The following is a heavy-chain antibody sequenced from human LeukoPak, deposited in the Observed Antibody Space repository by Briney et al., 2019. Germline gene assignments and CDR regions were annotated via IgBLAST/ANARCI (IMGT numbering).Heavy chain of an antibody. CDR3: ARGGYYYDSSGPIFDY. D-gene: IGHD3-22*01. J-gene: IGHJ4*02. Sequence: GGSLRLSCAASGFTVSSNYMSWVRQAPGKGLEWVSVIYSGGSTYYADSVKGRFTISRDNSQNTLYLQMNSLRGEDTAVYYCARGGYYYDSSGPIFDYWGQGTLVTVSS. V-gene: IGHV3-53*01. CDR1: GFTVSSNY. CDR2: IYSGGST.